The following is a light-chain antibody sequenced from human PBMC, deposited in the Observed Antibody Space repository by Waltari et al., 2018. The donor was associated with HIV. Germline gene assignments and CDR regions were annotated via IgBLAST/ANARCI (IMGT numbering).Light chain of an antibody. J-gene: IGKJ5*01. CDR3: QQYNNWPPA. CDR2: GAS. CDR1: QSVSSN. V-gene: IGKV3-15*01. Sequence: EIVMTQSPATLSVSPGERVTLSCRASQSVSSNLAWYQQKPGQAPRLLISGASTRATGIPARFSGSGSGTEFTLTISSLQSEDFAVDYCQQYNNWPPAFGQGTRLEI.